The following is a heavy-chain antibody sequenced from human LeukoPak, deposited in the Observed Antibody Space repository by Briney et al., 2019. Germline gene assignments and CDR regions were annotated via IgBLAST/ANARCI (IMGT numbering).Heavy chain of an antibody. CDR1: GGSISSYY. CDR2: IYYSGST. Sequence: SETLSLTCSVSGGSISSYYWSWVRQPPGKGLEWIGYIYYSGSTTYNPSLKSRLTVSVDTSKNLFSLKVSSLTAADTAVYYCARAVRITIFGVVRYYYYMDVWGKGTTVTVSS. J-gene: IGHJ6*03. CDR3: ARAVRITIFGVVRYYYYMDV. D-gene: IGHD3-3*01. V-gene: IGHV4-59*01.